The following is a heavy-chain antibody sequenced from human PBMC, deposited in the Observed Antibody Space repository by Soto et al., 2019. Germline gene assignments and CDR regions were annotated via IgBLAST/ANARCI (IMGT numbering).Heavy chain of an antibody. D-gene: IGHD4-4*01. J-gene: IGHJ4*02. V-gene: IGHV3-23*01. CDR2: ISGSGGST. Sequence: EVQLLESGGGLVQPGGSLRLSCAASGFTFSSYAMSWVRQAPGKGLEWVSAISGSGGSTYYAESVKGRFTISRDNSKNTLYLQMNSLRAEDTAVYYCAKSRIMLTTVAMFDYWGQGTLVTVSS. CDR1: GFTFSSYA. CDR3: AKSRIMLTTVAMFDY.